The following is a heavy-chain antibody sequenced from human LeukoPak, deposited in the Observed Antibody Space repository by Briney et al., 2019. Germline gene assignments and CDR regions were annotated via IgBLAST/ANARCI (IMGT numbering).Heavy chain of an antibody. CDR2: FNPENGNT. J-gene: IGHJ4*02. CDR1: GYSFVGYG. D-gene: IGHD2-21*01. Sequence: AASVKVSCKASGYSFVGYGITWVRQAPGQGLEWMGWFNPENGNTNYAQKVQGRVTMTADTSTSTSYMELRSLRSDDTAVYYCARDYSRIADYWGQGTLVTVSS. V-gene: IGHV1-18*01. CDR3: ARDYSRIADY.